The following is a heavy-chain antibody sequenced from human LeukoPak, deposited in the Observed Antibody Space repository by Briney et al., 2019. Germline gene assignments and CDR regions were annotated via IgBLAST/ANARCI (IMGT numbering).Heavy chain of an antibody. J-gene: IGHJ3*02. V-gene: IGHV3-9*01. CDR1: GFTFDDYA. Sequence: GGSLRLSCAASGFTFDDYAMHWVRQAPGKGLEWVSGISWNSGSIGYADSVKGRFTISRDNAKNSLYLQMNSLRAEDTALYYCAKDSYYYDSSGYLGAFDIWGQGTMVTVSS. D-gene: IGHD3-22*01. CDR3: AKDSYYYDSSGYLGAFDI. CDR2: ISWNSGSI.